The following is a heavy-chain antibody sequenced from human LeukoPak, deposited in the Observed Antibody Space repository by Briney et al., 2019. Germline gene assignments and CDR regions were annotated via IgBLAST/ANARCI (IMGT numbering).Heavy chain of an antibody. Sequence: GGSLILSCAAPGFTVSSNYMSWVRQAPGKGLEWVSVIYSGGSTYYADSVKGRFTISRHNSQNTLYLQMNSLKSEDTAVYYCARAADGSSGRFDYWGQGTLVTVSS. J-gene: IGHJ4*02. CDR2: IYSGGST. D-gene: IGHD6-19*01. CDR1: GFTVSSNY. CDR3: ARAADGSSGRFDY. V-gene: IGHV3-53*04.